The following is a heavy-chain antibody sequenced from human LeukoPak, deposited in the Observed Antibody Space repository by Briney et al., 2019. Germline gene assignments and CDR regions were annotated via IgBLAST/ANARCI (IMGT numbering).Heavy chain of an antibody. V-gene: IGHV4-4*07. J-gene: IGHJ4*02. CDR2: LYTSGET. Sequence: SETLSLTCSVSGDSISGYYWSWLRQAAGEGLEWIGRLYTSGETNYNPSLKSRIAMSFDTSRNQFSLRLTSVTAADTAMYYCARPRGSGIPYYFDFWGQGTLVTVSS. CDR3: ARPRGSGIPYYFDF. D-gene: IGHD3-10*01. CDR1: GDSISGYY.